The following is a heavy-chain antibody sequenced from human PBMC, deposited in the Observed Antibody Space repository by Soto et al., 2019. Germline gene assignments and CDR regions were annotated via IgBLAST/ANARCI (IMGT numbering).Heavy chain of an antibody. V-gene: IGHV1-18*01. CDR2: INTYNGNT. J-gene: IGHJ6*02. CDR3: AMVDVYVTPSPQDV. D-gene: IGHD3-16*01. CDR1: GYTFTRYG. Sequence: VQLVQSGAEVKNPGASVKVSCKASGYTFTRYGIGWARQAPGQGLEWMGWINTYNGNTNYAQNVQGRVTLTTDKSTSTAYMELRSLRSNDTAIYYCAMVDVYVTPSPQDVWGQGTTVIVSS.